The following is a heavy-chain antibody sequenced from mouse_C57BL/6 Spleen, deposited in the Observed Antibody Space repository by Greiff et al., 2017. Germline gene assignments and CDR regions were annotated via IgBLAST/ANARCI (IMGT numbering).Heavy chain of an antibody. CDR1: GYTFTSYW. CDR3: ARRTPITTVVDYAMDY. CDR2: IHPNSGST. V-gene: IGHV1-64*01. Sequence: QVQLQQPGAELVKPGASVKLSCKASGYTFTSYWMHWVKQRPGQGLEWIGMIHPNSGSTNYNEKFKSQDTLTVDKSSSTAYMQLSRLTSEDSAVYYCARRTPITTVVDYAMDYWGQGTSVTVSS. J-gene: IGHJ4*01. D-gene: IGHD1-1*01.